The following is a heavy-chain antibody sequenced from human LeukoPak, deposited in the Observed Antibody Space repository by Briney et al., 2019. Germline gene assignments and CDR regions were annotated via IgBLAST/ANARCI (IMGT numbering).Heavy chain of an antibody. V-gene: IGHV1-69*13. D-gene: IGHD5-24*01. CDR2: IIPIFGTA. J-gene: IGHJ4*02. CDR3: ARDTEATSPLGYFDY. Sequence: GASVKVSCKASGGTFSSYAISWVRQAPGQGLEWMGGIIPIFGTANYAQKFQGRVTITADESTSTAYMELSSLRSEDTAVYYCARDTEATSPLGYFDYWGQGTLVTVSS. CDR1: GGTFSSYA.